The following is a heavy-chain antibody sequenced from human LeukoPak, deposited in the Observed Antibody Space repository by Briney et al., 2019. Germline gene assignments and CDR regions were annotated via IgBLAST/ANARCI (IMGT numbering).Heavy chain of an antibody. CDR3: AITGRGGYCSSTSCYASWFDP. CDR1: GYSFTSYW. J-gene: IGHJ5*02. D-gene: IGHD2-2*01. V-gene: IGHV5-51*01. Sequence: GESLKISCKGSGYSFTSYWIGWVRQMPGKGLEWMGIIYPGDSDTRYSPSFQGQVTISADKSISTAYLQWSSLKASDTAMYYCAITGRGGYCSSTSCYASWFDPWGQGTLVTVSS. CDR2: IYPGDSDT.